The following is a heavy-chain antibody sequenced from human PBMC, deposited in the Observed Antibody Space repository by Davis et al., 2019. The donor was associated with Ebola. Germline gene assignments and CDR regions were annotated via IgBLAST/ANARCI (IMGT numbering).Heavy chain of an antibody. D-gene: IGHD6-13*01. CDR3: AKRVGYTFDY. J-gene: IGHJ4*02. CDR1: GFTFSNYA. Sequence: PGGSLRLSCAASGFTFSNYAMSWVRQAPGQGLEWVSAISGSGSSTYYADSVKGRFTISRDNSKNALYLQVNSLGAEDTAVYYCAKRVGYTFDYWGQGTLVTVSS. V-gene: IGHV3-23*01. CDR2: ISGSGSST.